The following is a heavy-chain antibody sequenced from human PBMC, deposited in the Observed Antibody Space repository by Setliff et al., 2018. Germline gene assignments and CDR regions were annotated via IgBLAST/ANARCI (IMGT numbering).Heavy chain of an antibody. D-gene: IGHD3-22*01. J-gene: IGHJ5*02. CDR3: ARDSAPSYYYDSSGYPFDP. CDR1: GYSISSGYY. Sequence: SETLSLTCTVSGYSISSGYYWGWIRQPPGKGLEWIGNMYHSGSVYYNPSLKSRVTISVDTSKNQFSLKLSSVTAADTAVYYCARDSAPSYYYDSSGYPFDPWGQGTLVTVSS. CDR2: MYHSGSV. V-gene: IGHV4-38-2*02.